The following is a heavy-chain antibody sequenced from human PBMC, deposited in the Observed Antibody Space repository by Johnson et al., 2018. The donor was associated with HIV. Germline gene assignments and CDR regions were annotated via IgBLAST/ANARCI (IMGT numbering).Heavy chain of an antibody. D-gene: IGHD1-26*01. J-gene: IGHJ3*02. CDR2: IYSGGST. Sequence: VQLVESGGGLIQPGGSLRLSCAASGFTVSSNYMSWVRQAPGKGLEWVSVIYSGGSTYYADSVKGRFTISRDKSKNTLSLQMNSPRVDDTAIYYCARVRAGRENAFDIWGQGKMVTVSS. V-gene: IGHV3-66*03. CDR3: ARVRAGRENAFDI. CDR1: GFTVSSNY.